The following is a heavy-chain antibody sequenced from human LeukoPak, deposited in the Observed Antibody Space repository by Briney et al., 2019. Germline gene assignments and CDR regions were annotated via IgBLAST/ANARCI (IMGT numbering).Heavy chain of an antibody. Sequence: GASVKVSCKASGGTFSSYAISWVRQAPGQGLEWMGGIIPIFGTANYAQKFQGRVTMTEDTSTDTAYMELSSLRSEDTAVYYCATGGTVTTGFDYWGQGTLVTVSS. D-gene: IGHD4-17*01. V-gene: IGHV1-69*06. CDR1: GGTFSSYA. CDR2: IIPIFGTA. J-gene: IGHJ4*02. CDR3: ATGGTVTTGFDY.